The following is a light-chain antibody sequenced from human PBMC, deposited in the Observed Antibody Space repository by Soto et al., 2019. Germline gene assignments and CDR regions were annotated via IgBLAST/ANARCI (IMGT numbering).Light chain of an antibody. Sequence: DIQMTQSPSSLSASVGDRVIVTCRASQSINTSLNWYQQTPGKAPKLLIYGASTLQSGVPSRFSGSGSGTDFTLTISSLQPEDFATYYCQQSYTTPWTVGQGTKVEIK. CDR2: GAS. J-gene: IGKJ1*01. CDR1: QSINTS. V-gene: IGKV1-39*01. CDR3: QQSYTTPWT.